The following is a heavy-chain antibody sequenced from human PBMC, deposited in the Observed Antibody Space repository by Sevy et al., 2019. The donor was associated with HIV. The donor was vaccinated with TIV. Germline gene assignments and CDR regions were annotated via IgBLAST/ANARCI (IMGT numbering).Heavy chain of an antibody. CDR2: IYYNGRT. Sequence: SETLSLTCTVSGDSISGYSWSWIRQSPGKGLQWIGYIYYNGRTNYDPSSKSGVIISTDTSKNQFSLKLSSVTAADTAIYYCARAAANYYYAMDVWGQGTTVTVSS. V-gene: IGHV4-59*01. CDR1: GDSISGYS. CDR3: ARAAANYYYAMDV. J-gene: IGHJ6*02.